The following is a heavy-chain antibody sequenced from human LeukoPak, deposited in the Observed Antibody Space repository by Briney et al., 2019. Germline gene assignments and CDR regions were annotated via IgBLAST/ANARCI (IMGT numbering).Heavy chain of an antibody. J-gene: IGHJ4*02. Sequence: GGSLRLSCGASGFTFRDYAMSWVRQAPGKGLEWVSTISKSGDWTYYADSVKGRFTVSRDNSKNTLYVQMSSPRAGDTAVYYCAKMSGWELENYFFDYWGQGTLVTVSS. V-gene: IGHV3-23*01. CDR2: ISKSGDWT. D-gene: IGHD1-26*01. CDR1: GFTFRDYA. CDR3: AKMSGWELENYFFDY.